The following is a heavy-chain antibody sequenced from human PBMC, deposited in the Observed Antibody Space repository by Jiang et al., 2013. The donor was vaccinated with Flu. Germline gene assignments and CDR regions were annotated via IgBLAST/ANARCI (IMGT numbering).Heavy chain of an antibody. Sequence: KPTQTLTLTCTFSGFSLSTSGVGVGWIRQPPGKALEWLALIYWDDDKRYSPSLKSRLTITKDTSKNQVVLTMTNMDPVDTAAYYCARPLAAAGFFDYWGQGTLVTVSS. D-gene: IGHD6-13*01. V-gene: IGHV2-5*02. J-gene: IGHJ4*02. CDR3: ARPLAAAGFFDY. CDR2: IYWDDDK. CDR1: GFSLSTSGVG.